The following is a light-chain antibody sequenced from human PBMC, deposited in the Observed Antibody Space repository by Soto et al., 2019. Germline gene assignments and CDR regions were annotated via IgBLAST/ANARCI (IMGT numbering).Light chain of an antibody. Sequence: QSALTQPRSVSGSPGQSVTISCTGTSSDVGAYNYVSWYQHHPGQAPKVMIYDVSERPSGVPDRFSGSKSDNKASLTISWLQAEDEADYYCCSYAGSYSWVFGGGTKLTVL. CDR3: CSYAGSYSWV. CDR2: DVS. V-gene: IGLV2-11*01. J-gene: IGLJ3*02. CDR1: SSDVGAYNY.